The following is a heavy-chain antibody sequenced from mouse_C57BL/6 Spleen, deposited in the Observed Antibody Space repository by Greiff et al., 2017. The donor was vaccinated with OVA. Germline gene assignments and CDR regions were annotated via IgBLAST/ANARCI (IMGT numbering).Heavy chain of an antibody. J-gene: IGHJ2*01. CDR1: GYSFTSYY. CDR2: IYPGSGNT. Sequence: QVQLQQSGPELVKPGASVKISCKASGYSFTSYYIHWVKQRPGQGLEWIGWIYPGSGNTKYNEKFKGKATLTADTSSSTAYMQLSSLTSEDSAVYYCARCNGYDGDYWGQGTTLTVSS. CDR3: ARCNGYDGDY. V-gene: IGHV1-66*01. D-gene: IGHD2-2*01.